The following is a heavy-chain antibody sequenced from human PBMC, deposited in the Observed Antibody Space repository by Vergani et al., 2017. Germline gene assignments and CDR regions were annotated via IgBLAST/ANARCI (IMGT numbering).Heavy chain of an antibody. D-gene: IGHD6-6*01. CDR3: AIARESSIAARPFDD. J-gene: IGHJ4*02. Sequence: EVQLLESGGGLVQPGGSLRLSCAASGFTFSSYAMSWVRQAPGKGLEWVSAISCSGGSTYYADSVKGRFTISRDNSKNTLYLQINSLRAEDTAVYYCAIARESSIAARPFDDWGQGCLVTVPS. CDR1: GFTFSSYA. V-gene: IGHV3-23*01. CDR2: ISCSGGST.